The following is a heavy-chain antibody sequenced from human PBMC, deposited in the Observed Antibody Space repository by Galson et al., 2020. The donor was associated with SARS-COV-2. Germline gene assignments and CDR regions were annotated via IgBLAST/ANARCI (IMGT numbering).Heavy chain of an antibody. CDR3: AKQYLGPGGMDV. Sequence: GGSLRLSCAASGFTFSSYGMHWVRQAPGKGLEWVAVIWYDGSNKYYADSVKGRFTISRDNSKNTLYLQMNSLRAEDTAVYYCAKQYLGPGGMDVWGQGTTVTVSS. V-gene: IGHV3-33*06. J-gene: IGHJ6*02. CDR2: IWYDGSNK. D-gene: IGHD3-16*01. CDR1: GFTFSSYG.